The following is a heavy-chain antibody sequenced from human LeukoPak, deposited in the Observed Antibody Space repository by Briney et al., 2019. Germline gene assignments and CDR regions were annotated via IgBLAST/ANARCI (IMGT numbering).Heavy chain of an antibody. D-gene: IGHD3-10*01. CDR2: TYYSGST. Sequence: SETLSLTCTVSGGSISSYYWSWIRQPPGKGLEWIGYTYYSGSTNYNPSLKSRVTISVDTSKNQFSLKLSSVTAADTAVYYCARHDLRFGDLTVSWGQGTLVTVSS. V-gene: IGHV4-59*01. J-gene: IGHJ4*02. CDR3: ARHDLRFGDLTVS. CDR1: GGSISSYY.